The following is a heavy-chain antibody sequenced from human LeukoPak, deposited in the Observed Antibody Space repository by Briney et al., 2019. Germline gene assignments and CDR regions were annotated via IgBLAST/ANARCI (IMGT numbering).Heavy chain of an antibody. Sequence: GGSLRLSCAASGSTFSSYGMHWVRQAPGKGLEWVALIWYDGSNKYYADSVKGRFTISRDNAKNSLYLQMNSLRAEDTAVYYCARFPAQGYHYMDVWGKGTTVTVSS. V-gene: IGHV3-33*01. CDR3: ARFPAQGYHYMDV. CDR1: GSTFSSYG. CDR2: IWYDGSNK. J-gene: IGHJ6*03.